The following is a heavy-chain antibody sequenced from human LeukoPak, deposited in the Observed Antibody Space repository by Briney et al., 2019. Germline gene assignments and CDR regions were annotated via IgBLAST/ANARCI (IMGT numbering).Heavy chain of an antibody. CDR1: GLTFSSDS. D-gene: IGHD1-26*01. V-gene: IGHV3-21*01. CDR3: ARAGFGELLVAAFDI. Sequence: GGGLRLSCAASGLTFSSDSMKWVRQAPGKGLGWVSFISSSSSYIYYADSMKGRFTISRDNAKNSLYLQMNSLRVEDTAVYYCARAGFGELLVAAFDIWGQGTMVTVSS. J-gene: IGHJ3*02. CDR2: ISSSSSYI.